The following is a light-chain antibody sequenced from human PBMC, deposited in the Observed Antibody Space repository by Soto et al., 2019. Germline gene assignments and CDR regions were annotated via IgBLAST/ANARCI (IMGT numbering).Light chain of an antibody. CDR2: GSS. CDR1: QSFGSK. J-gene: IGKJ2*01. V-gene: IGKV3-15*01. Sequence: EIVMTQSPATLSVSPGERATLSCRASQSFGSKLAWYQQKPGQAPRLLIYGSSTTATGIPARFSGSGSETEFTLTISSLQSEDFAVYFCQQYNNWPPYTFGQGTKLEI. CDR3: QQYNNWPPYT.